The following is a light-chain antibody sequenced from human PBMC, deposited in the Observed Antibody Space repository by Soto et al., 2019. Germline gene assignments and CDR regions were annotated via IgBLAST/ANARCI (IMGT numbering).Light chain of an antibody. CDR3: AAWDDSLSGPV. CDR1: TSNIGSNY. V-gene: IGLV1-47*01. CDR2: RNN. J-gene: IGLJ3*02. Sequence: QSVVTQPPSASGTPGQRVTISCSGSTSNIGSNYVYWYQQLPGTAPKLLIYRNNQRPSGVPDRFSGSKSGTSASLAISGPRSEDEADYYCAAWDDSLSGPVFGGGTKPPS.